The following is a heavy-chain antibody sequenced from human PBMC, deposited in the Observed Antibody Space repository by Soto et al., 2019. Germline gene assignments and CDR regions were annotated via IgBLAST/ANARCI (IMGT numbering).Heavy chain of an antibody. CDR2: ISRSSTGI. V-gene: IGHV3-48*02. D-gene: IGHD3-10*01. CDR3: ARAVTWGLDV. J-gene: IGHJ6*02. Sequence: EVQLVESGGGLVQPWGSLSLSCAASGCTFSLYSMSWVRQAPGQGLEWVAYISRSSTGIHYADSVKGRFTISRDDATNSMHLQMNSLRDGVTAVYSCARAVTWGLDVWGPGTTVSISS. CDR1: GCTFSLYS.